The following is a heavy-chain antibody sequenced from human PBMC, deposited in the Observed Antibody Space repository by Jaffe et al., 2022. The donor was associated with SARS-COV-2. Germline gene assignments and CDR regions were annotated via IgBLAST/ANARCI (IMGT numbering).Heavy chain of an antibody. CDR1: GFTFSSYG. J-gene: IGHJ4*02. CDR2: ISYDGSNK. V-gene: IGHV3-30*18. Sequence: QVQLVESGGGVVQSGGSLSLSCAASGFTFSSYGFHWVRQAPGKGLEWVAIISYDGSNKYYTDSVKGRFTISRDNSKSTLYLQMNALRSDDTAIYYCAKVFMPGLQSYHYFDYWGQGTLVTVSS. D-gene: IGHD4-4*01. CDR3: AKVFMPGLQSYHYFDY.